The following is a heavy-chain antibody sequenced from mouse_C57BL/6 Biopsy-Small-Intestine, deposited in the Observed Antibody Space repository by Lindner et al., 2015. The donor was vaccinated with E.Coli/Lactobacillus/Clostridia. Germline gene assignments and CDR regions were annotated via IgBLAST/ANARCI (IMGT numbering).Heavy chain of an antibody. J-gene: IGHJ2*01. CDR3: ARRVVARGYYFDY. D-gene: IGHD1-1*01. CDR2: ISPGSGST. Sequence: VQLQESGAELMKPGASVKLSCKATGYTFTGYWIEWVKQRPGHGLEWIGEISPGSGSTNYNEKFKGKATFTADTFSNTAYVQLSSLTTEDSAIYYCARRVVARGYYFDYWGQGTTLTVSS. CDR1: GYTFTGYW. V-gene: IGHV1-9*01.